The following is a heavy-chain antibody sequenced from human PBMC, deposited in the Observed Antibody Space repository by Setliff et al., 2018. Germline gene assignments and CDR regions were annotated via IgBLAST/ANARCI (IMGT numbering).Heavy chain of an antibody. CDR2: IIPIFGTA. CDR1: GGTFSSYA. V-gene: IGHV1-69*13. Sequence: SVKVSCKASGGTFSSYAISWVRQAPGQGLEWMGGIIPIFGTANYAQKFQGRVTITADESTSTAYMELSSLGSEDTAVYYCASSRDYYFWSGYYSPLDYWGQGTLVTVSS. J-gene: IGHJ4*02. CDR3: ASSRDYYFWSGYYSPLDY. D-gene: IGHD3-3*01.